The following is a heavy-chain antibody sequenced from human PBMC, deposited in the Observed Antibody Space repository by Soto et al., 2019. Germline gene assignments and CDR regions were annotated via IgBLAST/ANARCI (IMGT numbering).Heavy chain of an antibody. Sequence: EVQLLESGGGLVQPGGSLRLSCAASGFTFSSYAMTWVRQAPGKGLEWVSAISGSGGSPYYADSVRGRFTISRDNSKNTLYLQMSSLRAEVTAVYHCAKVILSLLERRAAGGGLDYWGQGTQVTVSS. J-gene: IGHJ4*02. V-gene: IGHV3-23*01. CDR3: AKVILSLLERRAAGGGLDY. CDR1: GFTFSSYA. D-gene: IGHD1-1*01. CDR2: ISGSGGSP.